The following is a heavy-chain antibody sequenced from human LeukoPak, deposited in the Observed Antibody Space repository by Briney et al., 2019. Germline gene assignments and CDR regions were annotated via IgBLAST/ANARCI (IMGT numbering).Heavy chain of an antibody. Sequence: SETLSLTCTVSGGSISPYYWSWIRQFPGKGLEWIGGIHYSGSSNYNPSLKSRVTISLDPSKSQFSLKLTSLTAADTAVYYCARQSGFYYGSGRDRYNWFDPWGQGTLVTVSS. J-gene: IGHJ5*02. CDR2: IHYSGSS. CDR1: GGSISPYY. CDR3: ARQSGFYYGSGRDRYNWFDP. V-gene: IGHV4-59*08. D-gene: IGHD3-10*01.